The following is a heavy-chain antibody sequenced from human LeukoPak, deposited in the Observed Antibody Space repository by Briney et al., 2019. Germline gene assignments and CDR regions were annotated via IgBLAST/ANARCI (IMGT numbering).Heavy chain of an antibody. V-gene: IGHV3-21*06. D-gene: IGHD2-2*01. CDR2: ISTTSTYI. Sequence: GGSLRLSCAASGFTFSDYYMSWVRQAPGKGLEWVSFISTTSTYIYYADSVKGRFTVSRDNSKNLLYLQMDSLRAEETAVYYCARAGTCSSTSCDGGIEYWGQGTLVTVSS. J-gene: IGHJ4*02. CDR3: ARAGTCSSTSCDGGIEY. CDR1: GFTFSDYY.